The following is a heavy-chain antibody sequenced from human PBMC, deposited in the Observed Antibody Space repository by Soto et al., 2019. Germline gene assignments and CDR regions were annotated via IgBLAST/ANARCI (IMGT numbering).Heavy chain of an antibody. CDR1: GYTFTSYD. CDR3: ARGRYMVRGVINDYYFDY. CDR2: MNPNSGNT. D-gene: IGHD3-10*01. V-gene: IGHV1-8*01. Sequence: GASVKVPCKASGYTFTSYDINWVRQATGQGLEWMGWMNPNSGNTGYAQKFQGRVTMTRNTSISTAYMELSSLRSEDTAVYYCARGRYMVRGVINDYYFDYWGQGTLVTVSS. J-gene: IGHJ4*02.